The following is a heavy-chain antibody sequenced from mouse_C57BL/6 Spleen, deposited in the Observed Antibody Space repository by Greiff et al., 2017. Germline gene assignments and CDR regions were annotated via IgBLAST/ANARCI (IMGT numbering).Heavy chain of an antibody. Sequence: EVKLMESGGGLVQPKGSLKLSCAASGFSFNTYAMNWVRQAPGKGLEWVARIRSKSNNYATYYADSVKDRFTISSDDSESMLYLQMNNMKTEDTALYYCVRHVYDECDFNVWGTGTTVTVSS. CDR2: IRSKSNNYAT. CDR1: GFSFNTYA. J-gene: IGHJ1*03. V-gene: IGHV10-1*01. CDR3: VRHVYDECDFNV. D-gene: IGHD2-10*02.